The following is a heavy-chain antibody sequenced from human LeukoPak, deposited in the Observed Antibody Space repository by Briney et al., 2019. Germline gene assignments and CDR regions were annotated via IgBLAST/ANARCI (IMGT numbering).Heavy chain of an antibody. CDR3: ASNLAVAGTGAGNWFDP. CDR2: IIPIFGTA. CDR1: GGTFSSYA. Sequence: SSVKVSCTASGGTFSSYAISWGRQAPGQGLEWMGGIIPIFGTANYAQKCQGRVTITTDESTSTAYMELSSLRSEDTAVYYCASNLAVAGTGAGNWFDPWGQGTLVTVSS. J-gene: IGHJ5*02. D-gene: IGHD6-19*01. V-gene: IGHV1-69*05.